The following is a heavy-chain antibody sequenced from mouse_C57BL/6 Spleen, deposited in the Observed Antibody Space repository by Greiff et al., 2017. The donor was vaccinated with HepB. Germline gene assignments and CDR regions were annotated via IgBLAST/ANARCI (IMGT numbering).Heavy chain of an antibody. Sequence: LVESGPELVKPGASVKLSCKASGYTFTSYDINWVKQRPGQGLEWIGWIYPRDGSTKYNEKFKGKATLTVDTSSSTAYMELHSLTSEDSAVYFCASGNYDDAMDYWGQGTSVTVSS. CDR2: IYPRDGST. J-gene: IGHJ4*01. CDR3: ASGNYDDAMDY. CDR1: GYTFTSYD. V-gene: IGHV1-85*01. D-gene: IGHD2-4*01.